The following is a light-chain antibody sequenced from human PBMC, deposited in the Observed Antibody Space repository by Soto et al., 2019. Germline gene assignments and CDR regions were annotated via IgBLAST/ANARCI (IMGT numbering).Light chain of an antibody. CDR2: AES. CDR1: RTVSSN. CDR3: EPYDNWWT. J-gene: IGKJ1*01. V-gene: IGKV3-15*01. Sequence: EVVLTQSPGAVSLSPGERATLSCRASRTVSSNLAWYQQKPGQAPRVLIYAESTRATGIPDRFSGSGSGTESTLTFSRLHSEDFGVYYCEPYDNWWTFGQGTKVDIK.